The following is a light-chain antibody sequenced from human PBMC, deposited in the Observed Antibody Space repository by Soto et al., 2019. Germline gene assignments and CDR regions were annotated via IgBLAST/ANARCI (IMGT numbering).Light chain of an antibody. V-gene: IGKV1-5*01. CDR3: PHYHGFPFT. J-gene: IGKJ3*01. CDR2: DAS. CDR1: QSVNTW. Sequence: IRMTQSPSTLSASVGDRVTITCPASQSVNTWLAWYQQTPGKAPVLLIYDASSLKSGVPLRFSASGSGTEFTLTITSLQPDDFAIYYCPHYHGFPFTFGPGTKVDIK.